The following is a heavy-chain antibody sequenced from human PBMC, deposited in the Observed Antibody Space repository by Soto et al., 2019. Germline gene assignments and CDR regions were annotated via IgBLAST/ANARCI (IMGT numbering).Heavy chain of an antibody. J-gene: IGHJ4*02. V-gene: IGHV3-30*09. D-gene: IGHD2-2*01. Sequence: QVQLVESGGGVVQPGRSLRLSCAASGSTFRSYAMHWVRQAPGKGLELVAVLSYDGNNKYYADSVKGRFAISRDNSRNTLYLQMNSLRAEDTAVYDCARARLDTPALDYWGQGTLVTVSS. CDR2: LSYDGNNK. CDR1: GSTFRSYA. CDR3: ARARLDTPALDY.